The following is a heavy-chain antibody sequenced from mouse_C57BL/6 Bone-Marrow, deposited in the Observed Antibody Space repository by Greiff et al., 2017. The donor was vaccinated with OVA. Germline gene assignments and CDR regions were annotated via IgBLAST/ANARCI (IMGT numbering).Heavy chain of an antibody. CDR1: GYTFTDYN. CDR3: ARCGDYYGSSYWYFDV. V-gene: IGHV1-22*01. CDR2: INPNNGGT. J-gene: IGHJ1*03. Sequence: VQLKESGPELVKPGASVKMSCKASGYTFTDYNMHWVKQSHGKSLEWIGYINPNNGGTSYNQKFKGKATLTVNKSSSTAYMELRSLTSDDSAVYYCARCGDYYGSSYWYFDVWGTGTTVTVSS. D-gene: IGHD1-1*01.